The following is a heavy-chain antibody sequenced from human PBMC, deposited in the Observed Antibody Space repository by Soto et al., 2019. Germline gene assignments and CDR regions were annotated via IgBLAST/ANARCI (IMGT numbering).Heavy chain of an antibody. J-gene: IGHJ4*02. Sequence: SETLSLTCTVSGGSISSYYWSWIRQPPGKGLEWIGYIYYSGSTNYNPSLKSRVTISVDTSKNQFSLKLNSVTAADTAVYYCARDHGSGNYHFDYWSQGTLVTVSS. CDR1: GGSISSYY. CDR3: ARDHGSGNYHFDY. CDR2: IYYSGST. V-gene: IGHV4-59*01. D-gene: IGHD3-10*01.